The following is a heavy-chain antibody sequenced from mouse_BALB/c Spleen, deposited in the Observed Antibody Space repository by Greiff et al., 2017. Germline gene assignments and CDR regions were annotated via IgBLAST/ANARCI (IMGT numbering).Heavy chain of an antibody. CDR3: ARKVQTWFAY. J-gene: IGHJ3*01. V-gene: IGHV1S137*01. D-gene: IGHD2-14*01. Sequence: VQLQQSGAELVRPGVSVKISCKGSGYTFTDYAMHWVKQSHAKSLEWIGVISTYYGDASYNQKFKGKATMTVDKSSSTAYMELARLTSEDSAIYYCARKVQTWFAYWGQGTLVTVSA. CDR1: GYTFTDYA. CDR2: ISTYYGDA.